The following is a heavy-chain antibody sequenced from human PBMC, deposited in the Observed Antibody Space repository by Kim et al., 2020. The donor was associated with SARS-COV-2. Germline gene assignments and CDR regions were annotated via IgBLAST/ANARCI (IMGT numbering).Heavy chain of an antibody. CDR2: IYYSGST. CDR1: GGSLSSSRYY. Sequence: SETLSLTCTVSGGSLSSSRYYWGWIRQPPGKGLEWIGSIYYSGSTYYNPSLKSRVTISVDTSKNQFSLNLSSVTAADTAVYYCARRASYCSGGSCYFDYWGQGTLVTVSS. CDR3: ARRASYCSGGSCYFDY. D-gene: IGHD2-15*01. J-gene: IGHJ4*02. V-gene: IGHV4-39*01.